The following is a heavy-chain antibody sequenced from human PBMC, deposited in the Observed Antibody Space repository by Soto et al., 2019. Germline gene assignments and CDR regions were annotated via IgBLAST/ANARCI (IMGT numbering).Heavy chain of an antibody. D-gene: IGHD2-21*01. J-gene: IGHJ6*02. CDR2: VYYSGTT. CDR1: GSSIITTYY. CDR3: ARHDWARFYGMDV. V-gene: IGHV4-39*01. Sequence: QLQLQESGPGLVKPSETLSLTCSVSGSSIITTYYWGWIRQAPGKGLEWIGSVYYSGTTYYNASLKSRVTIFIDTPKSQFSLVLGSVTAADTAVYYCARHDWARFYGMDVWGQGTTVTVSS.